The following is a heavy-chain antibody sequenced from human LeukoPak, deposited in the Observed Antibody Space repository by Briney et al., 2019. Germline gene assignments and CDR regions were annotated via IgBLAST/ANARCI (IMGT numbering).Heavy chain of an antibody. D-gene: IGHD3-22*01. J-gene: IGHJ5*02. Sequence: GGSLRLSCTASGFIFGDYAMSWVRQAPEKGLEWVSGISGSGGATYYADSVKGRFTISRDNSKNTLYLQMNSLRAEDTAVYYCAKQMNYYDSSGYYLEWFDPWGQGTLVTVSS. CDR3: AKQMNYYDSSGYYLEWFDP. CDR1: GFIFGDYA. CDR2: ISGSGGAT. V-gene: IGHV3-23*01.